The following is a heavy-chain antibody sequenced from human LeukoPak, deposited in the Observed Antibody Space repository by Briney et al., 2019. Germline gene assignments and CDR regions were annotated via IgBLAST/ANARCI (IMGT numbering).Heavy chain of an antibody. J-gene: IGHJ4*02. D-gene: IGHD3-10*01. CDR2: VYYTGTT. CDR1: GGSISSTSYD. V-gene: IGHV4-39*02. Sequence: SETLSLTCTVSGGSISSTSYDWGWIRQPPGKGPEWIGSVYYTGTTYYNPSLKSRVTISVDTSKHQFSLKLSSVTAADTAVYYCAREMGGWGSWRVFDYWGQGTLVTVSS. CDR3: AREMGGWGSWRVFDY.